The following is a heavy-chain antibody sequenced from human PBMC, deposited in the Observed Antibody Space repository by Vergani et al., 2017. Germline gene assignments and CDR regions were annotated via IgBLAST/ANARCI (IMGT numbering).Heavy chain of an antibody. CDR2: IYYSGST. CDR1: GGSISSGDYY. Sequence: QVQLQESGPGLVKPSQTLSLTCTVSGGSISSGDYYWSWLRQPPGKGLEWIGYIYYSGSTYYNPSLKSRVTISVDTSKNQVSLKLRSVTAADTAVYYCARIKRGVVADVWGQGTLVTVSS. V-gene: IGHV4-30-4*01. D-gene: IGHD2-15*01. J-gene: IGHJ4*02. CDR3: ARIKRGVVADV.